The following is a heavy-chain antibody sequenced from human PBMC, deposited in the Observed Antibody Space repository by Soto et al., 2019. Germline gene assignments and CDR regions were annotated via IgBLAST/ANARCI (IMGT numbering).Heavy chain of an antibody. CDR2: IYYSGNT. CDR1: GGSISSSSYY. CDR3: AREGGRYCTGGSCQVDY. Sequence: QLQLQESVPGLVKPSETLSLTCTVSGGSISSSSYYWGWIRQPPGKGLEWIGSIYYSGNTYYTPSLKSRVTISVDTSKNQFSLKLSSVTAADTAVYYCAREGGRYCTGGSCQVDYWGQGTLVTVSS. V-gene: IGHV4-39*02. J-gene: IGHJ4*02. D-gene: IGHD2-15*01.